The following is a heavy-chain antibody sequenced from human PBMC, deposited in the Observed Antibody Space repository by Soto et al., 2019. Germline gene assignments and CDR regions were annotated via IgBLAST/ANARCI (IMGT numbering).Heavy chain of an antibody. Sequence: QVQLVQSGAEVKKPGASVKVSCKASGYTFTSYDINWVRQAPGQGLEWMGWINPNSGGTNYAQKFQGRVTMTRDTSISTAYMELSRLRSDDTAVYYCAREGIVGATWFDYWGQGTLVTVSS. V-gene: IGHV1-2*02. CDR1: GYTFTSYD. D-gene: IGHD1-26*01. CDR2: INPNSGGT. CDR3: AREGIVGATWFDY. J-gene: IGHJ4*02.